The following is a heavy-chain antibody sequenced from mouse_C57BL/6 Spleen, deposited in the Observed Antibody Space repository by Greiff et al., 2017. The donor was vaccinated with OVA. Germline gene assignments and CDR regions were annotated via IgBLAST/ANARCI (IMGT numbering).Heavy chain of an antibody. J-gene: IGHJ1*03. CDR3: ARMWSNHWYFDV. CDR1: GYSITSGYY. CDR2: ISYDGSN. D-gene: IGHD2-5*01. Sequence: EVKLMESGPGLVKPSQSLSLTCSVTGYSITSGYYWNWIRQFPGNKLEWMGYISYDGSNNYNPSLKNRISITRDTSKNQFFLKLNSVTTEDTATYYCARMWSNHWYFDVWGTGTTVTVSS. V-gene: IGHV3-6*01.